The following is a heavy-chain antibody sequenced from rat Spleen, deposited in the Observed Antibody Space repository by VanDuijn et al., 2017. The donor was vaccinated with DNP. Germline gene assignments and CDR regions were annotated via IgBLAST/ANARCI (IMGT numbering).Heavy chain of an antibody. J-gene: IGHJ3*01. CDR1: GFTFSDYN. D-gene: IGHD1-10*01. CDR2: LLYDGSRT. V-gene: IGHV5S10*01. CDR3: ATQGQLGITWFAY. Sequence: EVRLAESGGGLVQPGRSLKLSCEASGFTFSDYNMAWVRQSPEKGLEWVATLLYDGSRTYYRDSVQGRFSISRDNAKSTLYLQMDSLRSEDTATYYCATQGQLGITWFAYWGQGTLVTVSS.